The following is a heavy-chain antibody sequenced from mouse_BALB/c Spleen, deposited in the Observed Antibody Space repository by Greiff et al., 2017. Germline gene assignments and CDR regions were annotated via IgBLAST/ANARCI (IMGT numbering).Heavy chain of an antibody. Sequence: QVHVKQSGAELVRPGASVTLSCKASGYTFTDYEMHWVKQTPVHGLEWIGAIDPETGGTAYNQKFKGKATLTADKSSSTAYMELRSLTSEDSAVYYCTITGSYYFDYWGQGTTLTVSS. CDR1: GYTFTDYE. CDR3: TITGSYYFDY. V-gene: IGHV1-15*01. D-gene: IGHD4-1*01. CDR2: IDPETGGT. J-gene: IGHJ2*01.